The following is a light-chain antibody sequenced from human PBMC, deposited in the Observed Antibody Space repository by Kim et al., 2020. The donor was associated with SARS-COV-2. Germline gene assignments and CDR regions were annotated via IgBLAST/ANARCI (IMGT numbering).Light chain of an antibody. Sequence: SYELTQPPSVSVSPGQTASITCSGDKLGDKYASWYQQKPGQSPVLVICQDNKRPSGIPERFSGPNSGNTATLTISGTQAMDEADYYCQAWDSSTVVFGGGTQLTVL. CDR3: QAWDSSTVV. CDR2: QDN. J-gene: IGLJ2*01. V-gene: IGLV3-1*01. CDR1: KLGDKY.